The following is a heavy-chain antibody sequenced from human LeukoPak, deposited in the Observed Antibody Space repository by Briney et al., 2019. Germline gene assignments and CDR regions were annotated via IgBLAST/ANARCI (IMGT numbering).Heavy chain of an antibody. V-gene: IGHV3-23*01. D-gene: IGHD2-2*01. CDR1: GFTFSSYA. J-gene: IGHJ4*02. CDR2: ISGSGGGT. Sequence: GGSLRLSCAASGFTFSSYAMSWVRQAPGKGLEWVSAISGSGGGTYYADSVKGRFTISRDNAKNSLYLQMNSLRAEDTAVYYCARVGPSSTSCYYWGQGTLVTVSS. CDR3: ARVGPSSTSCYY.